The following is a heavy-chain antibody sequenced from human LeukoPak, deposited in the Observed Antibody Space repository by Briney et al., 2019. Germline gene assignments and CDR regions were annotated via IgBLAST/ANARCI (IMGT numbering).Heavy chain of an antibody. CDR2: INTNTGNP. Sequence: ASVKVSCKASGYTFTSYAMNWVRQAPGQGREWMGWINTNTGNPTYAQGFTGRFVFSLDTSVSTAYLQISSLKAEDTAVYYCARESPYYYDSSDYSGEPDYWGQGTLVTVSS. J-gene: IGHJ4*02. CDR1: GYTFTSYA. CDR3: ARESPYYYDSSDYSGEPDY. D-gene: IGHD3-22*01. V-gene: IGHV7-4-1*02.